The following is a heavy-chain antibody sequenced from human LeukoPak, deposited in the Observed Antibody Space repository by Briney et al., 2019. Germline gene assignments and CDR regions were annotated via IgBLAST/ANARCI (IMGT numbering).Heavy chain of an antibody. V-gene: IGHV3-33*06. CDR2: IWYDGSNK. Sequence: SGGSLRLSCAASGFTFSSYGMHWVRQAPGKGLEWVAVIWYDGSNKYYADSVKGRFTISRDNSKNTLYLQMNSLRAEDTAVYYCAKNSGSYRYWYFDLWGRGTLVTVSS. CDR3: AKNSGSYRYWYFDL. J-gene: IGHJ2*01. CDR1: GFTFSSYG. D-gene: IGHD1-26*01.